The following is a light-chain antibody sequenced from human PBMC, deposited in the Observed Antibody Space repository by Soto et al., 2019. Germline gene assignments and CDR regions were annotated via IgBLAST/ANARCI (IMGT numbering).Light chain of an antibody. Sequence: QSVLTQPPSASGTPGQRVTISCSGSSSNIGSNTVNWYQQLPGTAPKLLIYSNNQRPSWVPDRFSGSKSGTSASLAISGLQSEDGADYYCAAWDDSLNGYVFGTGTKLTVL. J-gene: IGLJ1*01. V-gene: IGLV1-44*01. CDR3: AAWDDSLNGYV. CDR1: SSNIGSNT. CDR2: SNN.